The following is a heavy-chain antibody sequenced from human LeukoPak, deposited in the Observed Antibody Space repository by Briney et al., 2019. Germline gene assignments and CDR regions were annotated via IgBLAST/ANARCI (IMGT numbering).Heavy chain of an antibody. J-gene: IGHJ4*02. D-gene: IGHD3-3*01. V-gene: IGHV3-20*04. CDR1: GFTFDDYG. Sequence: GGSLRLSCAASGFTFDDYGMSWVRQAPGKGLEWVSGINWNGGSTYYADSVKGRFTISRDNSKNMLYLQMNSLRAEDTAVYYCAKDFWSAYPTRWGQGTLVTVSS. CDR3: AKDFWSAYPTR. CDR2: INWNGGST.